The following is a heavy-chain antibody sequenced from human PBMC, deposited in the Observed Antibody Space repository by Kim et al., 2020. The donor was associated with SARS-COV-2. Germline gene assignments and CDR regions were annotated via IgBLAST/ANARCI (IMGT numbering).Heavy chain of an antibody. Sequence: DSVRGRVTISRDNAKNSLYLQANSLRAEDTAVYYCARDIPDSSGYNSFDYWGQGTLVTVSS. CDR3: ARDIPDSSGYNSFDY. J-gene: IGHJ4*02. V-gene: IGHV3-21*01. D-gene: IGHD3-22*01.